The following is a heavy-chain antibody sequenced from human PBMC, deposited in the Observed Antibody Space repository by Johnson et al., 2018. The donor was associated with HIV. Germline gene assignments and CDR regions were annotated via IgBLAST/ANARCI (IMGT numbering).Heavy chain of an antibody. D-gene: IGHD3-10*01. V-gene: IGHV3-13*01. Sequence: VQLVESGGGVVQPGRSLRLSCAASGFTFSSYGMHWVRQATGKGLEWVSAIGTAGDTYYPGSVKGRFTISRENAKNSLYLQMNSLRAGDTAVYYCARRAYGSRSFSDAFDLWGPGTTVIVSS. CDR3: ARRAYGSRSFSDAFDL. J-gene: IGHJ3*01. CDR1: GFTFSSYG. CDR2: IGTAGDT.